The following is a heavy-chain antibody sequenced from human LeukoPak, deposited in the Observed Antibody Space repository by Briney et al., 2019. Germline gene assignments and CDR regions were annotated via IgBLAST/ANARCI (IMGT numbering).Heavy chain of an antibody. CDR3: XXXXXXGQGDYVPVL. J-gene: IGHJ4*02. CDR2: IYPGDSET. CDR1: GYKSTNYW. V-gene: IGHV5-51*01. Sequence: GESLKISCKASGYKSTNYWIGWVRQMPGKGLEWMTIIYPGDSETRYSPSFQGQVTISADKSIGTMYLQWSSLKASDTAMYYCXXXXXXGQGDYVPVLWGQGTLVIVSP. D-gene: IGHD4-17*01.